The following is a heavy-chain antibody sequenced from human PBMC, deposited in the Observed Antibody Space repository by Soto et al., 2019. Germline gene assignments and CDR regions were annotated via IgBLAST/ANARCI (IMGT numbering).Heavy chain of an antibody. J-gene: IGHJ4*02. CDR3: TRPLYGDNVVD. CDR2: MNPNNSNT. CDR1: GYNLTSYD. D-gene: IGHD4-17*01. Sequence: QVQLVQSGAEVKKPGASVKVSCKASGYNLTSYDINWVRQATGQGLEWMGWMNPNNSNTGYAQKFHDRVTKIMNSSTSIANMKLRSLRSQNTSVYHCTRPLYGDNVVDRGQGTLVTVSS. V-gene: IGHV1-8*01.